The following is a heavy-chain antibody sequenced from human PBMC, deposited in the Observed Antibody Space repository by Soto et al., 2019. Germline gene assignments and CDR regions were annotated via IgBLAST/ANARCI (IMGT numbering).Heavy chain of an antibody. CDR1: GYSFTSYW. CDR3: ARSTKKLLWFDGNWFDP. D-gene: IGHD3-10*01. J-gene: IGHJ5*02. Sequence: GESLKISCKGSGYSFTSYWIGWVRQMPGKGLEWMGIIYPGDSDTRYSPSFQGQVTISADKSISTAYLQWSSLKASDTAMYYCARSTKKLLWFDGNWFDPWGQGTLVTVSS. V-gene: IGHV5-51*01. CDR2: IYPGDSDT.